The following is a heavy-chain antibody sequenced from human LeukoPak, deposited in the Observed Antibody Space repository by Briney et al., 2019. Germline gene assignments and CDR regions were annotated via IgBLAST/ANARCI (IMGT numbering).Heavy chain of an antibody. V-gene: IGHV1-24*01. D-gene: IGHD2-15*01. Sequence: ASVKVSCKVSGYTHTELSMHWVRQAPGKGLEWMGGFDSEDGETIYAQKFQGRVTMTEDTSTDTAYMELSSLRSEDTAVYYCATDLVEWVVAATGYWGQGTLVTVSS. CDR1: GYTHTELS. J-gene: IGHJ4*02. CDR2: FDSEDGET. CDR3: ATDLVEWVVAATGY.